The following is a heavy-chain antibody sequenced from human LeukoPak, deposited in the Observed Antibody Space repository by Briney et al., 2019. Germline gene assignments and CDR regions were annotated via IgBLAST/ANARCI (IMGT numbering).Heavy chain of an antibody. D-gene: IGHD3-10*01. Sequence: SETLSLTCTVSGGSISSGSYYWSWIRQPPGKGLEWIGYIYYSGSTNYNPSLKSRVTISVDTSKNQFSLKLSSVTAADTAVYYCARLPKTRFGELVNFDYWGQGTLVTVSS. CDR3: ARLPKTRFGELVNFDY. V-gene: IGHV4-61*01. CDR2: IYYSGST. CDR1: GGSISSGSYY. J-gene: IGHJ4*02.